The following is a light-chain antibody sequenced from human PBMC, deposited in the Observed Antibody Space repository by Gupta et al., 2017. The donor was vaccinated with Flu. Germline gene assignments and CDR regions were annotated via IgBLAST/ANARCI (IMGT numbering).Light chain of an antibody. CDR3: QQGDTWPKT. CDR1: QGIGDY. Sequence: PASLYASVGDRVTSTCRASQGIGDYVNWYQQKPGRGPNLLISGASTWKRGIPSRFSGSGSGTNFSLTIARLQREDFATYYCQQGDTWPKTFGQGTKLEIK. CDR2: GAS. J-gene: IGKJ2*01. V-gene: IGKV1-39*01.